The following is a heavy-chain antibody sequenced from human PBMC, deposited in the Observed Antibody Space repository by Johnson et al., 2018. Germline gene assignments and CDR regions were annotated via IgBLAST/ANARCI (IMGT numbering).Heavy chain of an antibody. J-gene: IGHJ3*02. CDR3: ARDGVVGATRDDAFDI. V-gene: IGHV3-30*03. Sequence: QVQLVESGGGVVQPGRSLRLSCAASGFTFSSYGMHWVRQAPGKGLEWVAVISYDGSNKYYADSVKGRFTISRNNSKNTLYLQMNSLRAEETAGYYCARDGVVGATRDDAFDIWGQGTMVTVSS. CDR1: GFTFSSYG. D-gene: IGHD1-26*01. CDR2: ISYDGSNK.